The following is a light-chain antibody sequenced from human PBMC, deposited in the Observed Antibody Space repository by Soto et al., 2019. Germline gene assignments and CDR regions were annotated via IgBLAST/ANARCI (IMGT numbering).Light chain of an antibody. J-gene: IGLJ1*01. CDR2: DVS. CDR3: SSYTSSSTRV. Sequence: QSALTQPASVSGSPGQSITISCTGTSSDVGGYNYVSWYQQHPGKAPKLMIYDVSNRPSGVSNRVSGSKSGTTASLTISGLQAEAEADYYCSSYTSSSTRVFGTGTKLTVL. V-gene: IGLV2-14*01. CDR1: SSDVGGYNY.